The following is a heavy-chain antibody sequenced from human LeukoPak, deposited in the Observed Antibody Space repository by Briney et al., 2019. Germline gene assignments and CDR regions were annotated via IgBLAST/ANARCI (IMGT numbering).Heavy chain of an antibody. Sequence: GGSLRLSCVASGFTFSNYNMNWVRQAPGKGLEWVSYISSSTTTTIYYADSVKGRFTISRDNAKNSLYLQINSLRAEDTAVFYCARSRSGSYFDYWGQGTLVTVSS. J-gene: IGHJ4*02. CDR1: GFTFSNYN. D-gene: IGHD1-26*01. CDR3: ARSRSGSYFDY. V-gene: IGHV3-48*01. CDR2: ISSSTTTTI.